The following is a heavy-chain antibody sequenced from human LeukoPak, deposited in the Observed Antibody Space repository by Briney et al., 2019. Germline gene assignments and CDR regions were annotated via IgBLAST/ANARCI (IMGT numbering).Heavy chain of an antibody. CDR2: INHSGST. CDR1: GGSFSGYY. Sequence: KSSETLSLTCAVYGGSFSGYYWSWIRQPPGKGLEWIGEINHSGSTNYNPSLKSRVTISVDTSKNQFSLKLSSVTAADTAVYYCARGRWYYYGSGNFVLDCWGQGTLVTVSS. V-gene: IGHV4-34*01. D-gene: IGHD3-10*01. CDR3: ARGRWYYYGSGNFVLDC. J-gene: IGHJ4*02.